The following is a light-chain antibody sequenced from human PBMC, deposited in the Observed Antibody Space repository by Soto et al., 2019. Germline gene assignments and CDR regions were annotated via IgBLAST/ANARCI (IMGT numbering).Light chain of an antibody. V-gene: IGKV3-11*01. CDR1: QSVSSY. Sequence: EIVLTQSPATLSLSPGERATLSCRASQSVSSYFAWYQQKPGQAPRLLIYDASNRATGIPARFSGSGSGTDLTLTISSLEPEDFAVYYCQQRSKWPPYTFGQGTKLEIK. CDR3: QQRSKWPPYT. J-gene: IGKJ2*01. CDR2: DAS.